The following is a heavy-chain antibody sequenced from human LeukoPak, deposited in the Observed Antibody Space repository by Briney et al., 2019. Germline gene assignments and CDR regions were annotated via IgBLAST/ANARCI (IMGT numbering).Heavy chain of an antibody. D-gene: IGHD5-18*01. CDR1: GFTFSSYA. CDR3: ARAMCEYSYGFCGMDV. CDR2: ISGSGGST. J-gene: IGHJ6*02. V-gene: IGHV3-23*01. Sequence: PGGSLRLSCAASGFTFSSYAMSWVRQAPGKGLEWVSAISGSGGSTYYADSVKGRFTISRDNSKNTLYLQMNSLRAEDTAVYYCARAMCEYSYGFCGMDVWGQGTTVTVSS.